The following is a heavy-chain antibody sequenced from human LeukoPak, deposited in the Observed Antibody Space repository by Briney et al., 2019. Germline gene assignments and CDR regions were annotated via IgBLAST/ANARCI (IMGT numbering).Heavy chain of an antibody. Sequence: PGGSLRLSCVASGFTVSNKYMSWVRQAPGKGLEWVSVLYNAGSTDYADSVKGRFTIARDNSKNTLYLQMYSLRAEDTAVYYCASLKGLFDYFDYWGQGDLVSVSS. CDR1: GFTVSNKY. J-gene: IGHJ4*02. V-gene: IGHV3-53*01. D-gene: IGHD3-22*01. CDR3: ASLKGLFDYFDY. CDR2: LYNAGST.